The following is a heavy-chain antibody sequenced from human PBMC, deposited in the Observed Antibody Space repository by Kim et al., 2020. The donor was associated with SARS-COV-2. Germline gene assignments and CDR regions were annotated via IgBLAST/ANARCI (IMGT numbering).Heavy chain of an antibody. D-gene: IGHD3-10*01. CDR1: GFIFSTYA. V-gene: IGHV3-30-3*01. CDR3: ARALGGNYYYGMDV. Sequence: GGSLRLSCAASGFIFSTYAMHWVRQDPGKGLEWVAIISYDGINKYYADSVKGRFIISRDNSKNTLYLQMNSLRAEDTAVYYCARALGGNYYYGMDVWGQGTAVTVSS. CDR2: ISYDGINK. J-gene: IGHJ6*02.